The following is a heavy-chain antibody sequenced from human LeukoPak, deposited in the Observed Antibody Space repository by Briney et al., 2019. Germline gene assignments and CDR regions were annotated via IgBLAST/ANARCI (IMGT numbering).Heavy chain of an antibody. CDR1: GFTFSSYS. CDR3: ARANDNYYYYYMDV. Sequence: GGSLRLSCAASGFTFSSYSMNWVRQAPGKGLEWVSSISSSSSYIHYADSVKGRFTISRDNAKNSLYLQMNSLRAEDTAVYYCARANDNYYYYYMDVWGKGTTVTIS. J-gene: IGHJ6*03. D-gene: IGHD3-9*01. CDR2: ISSSSSYI. V-gene: IGHV3-21*01.